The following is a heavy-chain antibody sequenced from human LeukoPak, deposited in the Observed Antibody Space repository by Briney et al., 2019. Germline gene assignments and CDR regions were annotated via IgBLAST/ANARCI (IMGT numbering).Heavy chain of an antibody. CDR1: GFTVSSNY. D-gene: IGHD1-26*01. CDR3: ARELIVGATSWFDP. Sequence: GGSLRLSCAASGFTVSSNYMSWVRQAPGKGLEWVSVIYSGGSTYYADSVKGRFTISRDNSKNTLYLQMNSLRAEDTAVYYCARELIVGATSWFDPWGQGTLVTVSS. V-gene: IGHV3-53*01. J-gene: IGHJ5*02. CDR2: IYSGGST.